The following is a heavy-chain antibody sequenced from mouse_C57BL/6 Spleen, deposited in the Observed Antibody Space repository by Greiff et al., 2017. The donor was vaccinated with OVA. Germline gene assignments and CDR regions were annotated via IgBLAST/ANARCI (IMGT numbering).Heavy chain of an antibody. Sequence: VQLQQSGAELVRPGASVTLSCKASGYTFTDYEMHWVKQTPVHGLEWIGAIDPETGGTAYNQKFKGKAILTADKSSSTAYMELGSLTSEDSAVYYCTIYYDYDGYFDVWGTGTTVTVSS. CDR3: TIYYDYDGYFDV. CDR2: IDPETGGT. CDR1: GYTFTDYE. V-gene: IGHV1-15*01. D-gene: IGHD2-4*01. J-gene: IGHJ1*03.